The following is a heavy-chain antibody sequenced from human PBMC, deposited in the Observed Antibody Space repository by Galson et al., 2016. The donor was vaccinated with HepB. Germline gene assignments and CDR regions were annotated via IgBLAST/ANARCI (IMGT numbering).Heavy chain of an antibody. J-gene: IGHJ6*02. CDR3: ARLGTRDHYYCMDV. CDR2: IDWDDAK. CDR1: GFSLSTSGMC. D-gene: IGHD1-1*01. V-gene: IGHV2-70*01. Sequence: PALVTPTQTLTLTCTFSGFSLSTSGMCVSWIRQPPGKGPEWLALIDWDDAKYYRTSLKTRHTISKDTSENRVVLKMANMDPVDTATYYCARLGTRDHYYCMDVWGQGTTVTVSS.